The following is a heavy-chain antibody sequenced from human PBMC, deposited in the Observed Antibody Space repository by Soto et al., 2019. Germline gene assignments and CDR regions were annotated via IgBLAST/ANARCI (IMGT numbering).Heavy chain of an antibody. J-gene: IGHJ3*02. Sequence: SVKVSCKAPGGTFSSYAISWVRQAPGQGLKWMGGIIPIFGTANYAQKFQGRVTITADKSTSTAYMELSSLRSEDTAVYYCARALRDYDSSGYPLPDDAFDIWGQGTMVTVSS. D-gene: IGHD3-22*01. CDR2: IIPIFGTA. CDR3: ARALRDYDSSGYPLPDDAFDI. CDR1: GGTFSSYA. V-gene: IGHV1-69*06.